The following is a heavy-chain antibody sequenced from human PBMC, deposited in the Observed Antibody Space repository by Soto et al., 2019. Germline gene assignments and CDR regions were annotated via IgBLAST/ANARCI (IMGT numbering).Heavy chain of an antibody. CDR1: GFTFGDYA. V-gene: IGHV3-49*03. J-gene: IGHJ4*02. CDR3: RRTSGTFFDY. Sequence: GGSLRLSCTASGFTFGDYAMSWFRQAPGKGLEWVGFIRSNAYGGTTEYAASVKGRFTISRDDSKSIAYLQMNSLKTEDTAVYYCRRTSGTFFDYWGQGTLVTVSS. CDR2: IRSNAYGGTT. D-gene: IGHD1-26*01.